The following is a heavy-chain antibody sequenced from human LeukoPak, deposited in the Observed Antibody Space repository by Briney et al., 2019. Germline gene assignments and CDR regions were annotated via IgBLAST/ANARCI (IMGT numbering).Heavy chain of an antibody. D-gene: IGHD3-3*01. Sequence: GGSLRLSCAASGFTFSNYNMNWVRQAPGTGLEWVSYISSSSRTIYYADSVKGRFTISRDNAKNSLYLQMNSLRAEDTAVFYCARDRGGTDDFWSGYYTGYFDYWGQGTLVTVSS. V-gene: IGHV3-48*01. J-gene: IGHJ4*02. CDR3: ARDRGGTDDFWSGYYTGYFDY. CDR2: ISSSSRTI. CDR1: GFTFSNYN.